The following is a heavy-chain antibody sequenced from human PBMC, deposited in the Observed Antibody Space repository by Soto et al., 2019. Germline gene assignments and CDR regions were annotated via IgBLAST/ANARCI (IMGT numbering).Heavy chain of an antibody. CDR1: GFSLSTSGVG. J-gene: IGHJ4*02. V-gene: IGHV2-5*02. CDR2: IYWDDDN. CDR3: AHSGCSGGSCYSRSPYFDY. Sequence: QITLKESGPTLVKPTQTLTLTCTFSGFSLSTSGVGVGWIRHPPGKALVWLALIYWDDDNRYSPSLKSRLTITKDTSKNQVVLTMTNMDPVDTATYYCAHSGCSGGSCYSRSPYFDYWGQGTLVTVSS. D-gene: IGHD2-15*01.